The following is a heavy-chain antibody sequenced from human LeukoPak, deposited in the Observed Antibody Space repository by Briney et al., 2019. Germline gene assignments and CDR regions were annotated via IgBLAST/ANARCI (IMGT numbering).Heavy chain of an antibody. V-gene: IGHV3-30*02. CDR2: IRYDGSNK. D-gene: IGHD2-2*03. Sequence: GGSLRLSCAASGFTFSSYVMHWVRQAPGKGLEWVSFIRYDGSNKYYADSVKGRFTISRDNSKNTLYLQMNSLRAEDTAVYYCAKDGGYCSSTSCHYYYYMDVWGKGTTVTVSS. J-gene: IGHJ6*03. CDR3: AKDGGYCSSTSCHYYYYMDV. CDR1: GFTFSSYV.